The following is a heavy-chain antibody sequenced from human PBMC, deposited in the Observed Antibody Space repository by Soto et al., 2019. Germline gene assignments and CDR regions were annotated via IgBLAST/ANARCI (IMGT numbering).Heavy chain of an antibody. V-gene: IGHV3-66*01. CDR3: ARTDYGDHGYFDY. Sequence: EVPLVESGGGLVQPGGSLRLSCAASKFTVSSNYMSWVRQAPGKGLEWVSVIYSGGSTYYADSVKGRFTISRDNSKNTLYLQMNSLRAEDTAVYYCARTDYGDHGYFDYWGQGTLVTVSS. J-gene: IGHJ4*02. D-gene: IGHD4-17*01. CDR2: IYSGGST. CDR1: KFTVSSNY.